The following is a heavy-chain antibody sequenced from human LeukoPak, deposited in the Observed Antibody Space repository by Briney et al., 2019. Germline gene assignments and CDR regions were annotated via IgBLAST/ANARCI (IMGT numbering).Heavy chain of an antibody. V-gene: IGHV3-30-3*01. J-gene: IGHJ4*02. D-gene: IGHD3-10*01. CDR3: ARGSVKYYYGSGSYYNPYYFDY. CDR1: GFTFSSYA. Sequence: GRSLRLSCAASGFTFSSYAMHWVRQAPGKGLEWVAVISSDGSNKYYADSVKGRFTISRDNSKNTLYLQMNSLRAEDTAVYYCARGSVKYYYGSGSYYNPYYFDYWGQGTLVTVSS. CDR2: ISSDGSNK.